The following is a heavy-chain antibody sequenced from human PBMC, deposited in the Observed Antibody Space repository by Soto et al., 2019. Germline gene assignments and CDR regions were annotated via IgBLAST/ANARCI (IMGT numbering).Heavy chain of an antibody. D-gene: IGHD6-19*01. CDR2: IYYSGST. CDR3: ARHIAVAGFDY. V-gene: IGHV4-59*08. J-gene: IGHJ4*02. CDR1: GGSISSYY. Sequence: SETLSLTCTVSGGSISSYYWSWIRQPPGKGLEWIGYIYYSGSTNYNPSLKSRVTISVDTSKNQFSLKLSSVTAADTAVYYCARHIAVAGFDYWGQGTLVTVSS.